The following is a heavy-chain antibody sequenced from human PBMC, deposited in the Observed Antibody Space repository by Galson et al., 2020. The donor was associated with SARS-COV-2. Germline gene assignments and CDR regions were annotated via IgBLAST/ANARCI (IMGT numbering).Heavy chain of an antibody. D-gene: IGHD3-16*02. CDR1: GFTFSPYW. CDR3: ARDHYDYIWGSYRATFDY. Sequence: GGSLRLSCAASGFTFSPYWMPWVRHAPGKGLDWLANLIQDGADTFYVDPVKGRFTVSRDNAKNSLYLQMNSLRAEDTAVYYCARDHYDYIWGSYRATFDYWGQGILVTVSS. J-gene: IGHJ4*02. CDR2: LIQDGADT. V-gene: IGHV3-7*01.